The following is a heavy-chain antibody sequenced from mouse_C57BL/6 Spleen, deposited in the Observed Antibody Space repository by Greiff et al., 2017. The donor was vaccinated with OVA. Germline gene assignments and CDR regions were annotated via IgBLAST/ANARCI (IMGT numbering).Heavy chain of an antibody. CDR3: ARHYYGSKGYFDV. D-gene: IGHD1-1*01. Sequence: EVMLVESEGGLVQPGSSMKLSCTASGFTFSDYYMAWVRQVPEKGLEWVANINYDGSSTYYLDSLKSRFIISRDNAKNILYLQMSSLKSEDTATDYCARHYYGSKGYFDVWGTGTTVTVSS. J-gene: IGHJ1*03. V-gene: IGHV5-16*01. CDR2: INYDGSST. CDR1: GFTFSDYY.